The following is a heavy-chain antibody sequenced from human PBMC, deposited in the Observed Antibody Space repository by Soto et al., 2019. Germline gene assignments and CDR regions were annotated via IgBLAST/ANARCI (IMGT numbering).Heavy chain of an antibody. CDR1: GFTFDDYA. D-gene: IGHD3-10*01. J-gene: IGHJ3*02. V-gene: IGHV3-9*01. CDR2: ISWNSGSI. CDR3: AKVGPKNTGDLGYAFDI. Sequence: PGGSLRLSCAASGFTFDDYAMHWVRQAPGKGLEWVSGISWNSGSIGYADSVKGRFTIPRDNAKNSLYLQMNSLRAEDTALYYCAKVGPKNTGDLGYAFDIWGQGTMVTVSS.